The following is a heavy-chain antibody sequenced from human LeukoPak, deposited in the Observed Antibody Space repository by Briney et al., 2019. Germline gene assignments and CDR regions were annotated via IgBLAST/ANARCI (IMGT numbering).Heavy chain of an antibody. Sequence: SVKVSXKASGGTFSSYAISWVRQAPGQGLEWIGGIIPIFGTANYAQKFQGRVTITTDESTSTAYMELSSLGSEDTAVYYCAREVVGATLNWFDPWGQGTLVTVSS. CDR3: AREVVGATLNWFDP. V-gene: IGHV1-69*05. J-gene: IGHJ5*02. D-gene: IGHD1-26*01. CDR2: IIPIFGTA. CDR1: GGTFSSYA.